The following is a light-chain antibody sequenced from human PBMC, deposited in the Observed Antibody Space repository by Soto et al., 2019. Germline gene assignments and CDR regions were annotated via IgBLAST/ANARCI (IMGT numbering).Light chain of an antibody. V-gene: IGKV3-20*01. CDR1: QIIKTFY. Sequence: IVLTPSPGTLSLSPGETATLSCMASQIIKTFYFGWYQQKPGQSPRLLIYGVYSRATGTPDRFSGSGSGTDFTLTISRLEPEDSAVYYCQFYGSSLITFGQGTRLEI. J-gene: IGKJ5*01. CDR3: QFYGSSLIT. CDR2: GVY.